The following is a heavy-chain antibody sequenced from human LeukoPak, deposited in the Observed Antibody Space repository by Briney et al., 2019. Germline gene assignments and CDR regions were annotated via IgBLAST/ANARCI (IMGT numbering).Heavy chain of an antibody. CDR1: GYTFTSYY. D-gene: IGHD2-2*01. CDR3: ARERYCSSTSCPPYYMDV. CDR2: INPSGGST. J-gene: IGHJ6*03. Sequence: GASVKVSCKASGYTFTSYYMHWVRQAPGQGLEWMGIINPSGGSTSYAQKFQGRVTMTRDMSTSTVYIELSSLRSEDTAVYYCARERYCSSTSCPPYYMDVWGKGTTVTVSS. V-gene: IGHV1-46*01.